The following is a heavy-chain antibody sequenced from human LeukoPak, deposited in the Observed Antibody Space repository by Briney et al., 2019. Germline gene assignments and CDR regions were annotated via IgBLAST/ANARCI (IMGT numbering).Heavy chain of an antibody. CDR1: GGSFSGYY. CDR3: ARATIAAAALDV. D-gene: IGHD6-13*01. CDR2: INHSGST. V-gene: IGHV4-34*01. Sequence: SETLSLTCAVYGGSFSGYYWSWIRQPPGKGLEWIGEINHSGSTNYNPSLKSRVTISVDTSKSQFSLKLSSVTAADTAVYYCARATIAAAALDVWGQGTTVTVSS. J-gene: IGHJ6*02.